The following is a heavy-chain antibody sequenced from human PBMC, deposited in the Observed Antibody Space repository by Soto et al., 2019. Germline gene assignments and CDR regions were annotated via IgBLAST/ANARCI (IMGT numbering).Heavy chain of an antibody. D-gene: IGHD4-17*01. V-gene: IGHV1-18*01. CDR2: ISASNGNT. Sequence: QVQLVQSGAEVKKPGASVKVSCKASGYTFTSYGISWVRQAPGQGLEWMGWISASNGNTKNAQKLQGRAPMTTDTSTSTAYREPRSLRSDGTAEYYCARETNYVDYLGQGTLVTVSS. CDR3: ARETNYVDY. CDR1: GYTFTSYG. J-gene: IGHJ4*02.